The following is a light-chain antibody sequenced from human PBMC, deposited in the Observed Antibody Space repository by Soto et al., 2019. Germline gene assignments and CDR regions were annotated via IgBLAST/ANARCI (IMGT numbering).Light chain of an antibody. CDR2: EVS. J-gene: IGLJ1*01. CDR3: SSYAGSNNYV. CDR1: SSDVGGYNY. V-gene: IGLV2-8*01. Sequence: QSALTQPPSASGSPGQSXTISCTGTSSDVGGYNYVSWYQQHPGKAPKLMIYEVSKRPSGVPDRFSGSKSGNTASLTVSGLQAEDEADYYCSSYAGSNNYVFGTGTKVTVL.